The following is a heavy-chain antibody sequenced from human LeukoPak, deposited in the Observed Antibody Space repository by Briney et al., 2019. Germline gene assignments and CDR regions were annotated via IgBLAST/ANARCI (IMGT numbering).Heavy chain of an antibody. CDR2: IKEDGTDK. V-gene: IGHV3-7*01. J-gene: IGHJ2*01. D-gene: IGHD2-21*02. Sequence: GGSLRLSCAASGVSFSNFWMTWIRQALEKGLQWVANIKEDGTDKNYADSVKGRFTISRDNAKNLLYLQMNSLRAEDTAVYYCARWTDWYFDLWGRGTLVTVSS. CDR1: GVSFSNFW. CDR3: ARWTDWYFDL.